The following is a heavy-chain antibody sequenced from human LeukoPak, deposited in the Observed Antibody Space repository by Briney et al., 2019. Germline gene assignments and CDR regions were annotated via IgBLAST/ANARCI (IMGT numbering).Heavy chain of an antibody. CDR1: GGSISSGGYY. CDR2: ISYSGST. V-gene: IGHV4-31*03. J-gene: IGHJ4*02. CDR3: ARRIAVAGIFDY. D-gene: IGHD6-19*01. Sequence: SETLSLTCTVSGGSISSGGYYWSWIRQHPGKGLEWIGYISYSGSTFSNPSLKSRVTISKDTSKNQFSLQLSSVTAADTAVYYCARRIAVAGIFDYWGQGTLVTVSS.